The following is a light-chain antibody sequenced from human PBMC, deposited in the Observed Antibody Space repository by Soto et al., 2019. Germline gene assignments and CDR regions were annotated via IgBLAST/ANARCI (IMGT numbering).Light chain of an antibody. CDR3: QQYNNWPYT. Sequence: EIVMTQSPATLSVSPGGSATLSCRASQHVSSNFAWYRQKPGQAPTLRIYRASTRATGIPARFSGSGSGTEFTLTISSLQSEDFAVYYWQQYNNWPYTFGQGTKVEIK. V-gene: IGKV3-15*01. CDR1: QHVSSN. CDR2: RAS. J-gene: IGKJ2*01.